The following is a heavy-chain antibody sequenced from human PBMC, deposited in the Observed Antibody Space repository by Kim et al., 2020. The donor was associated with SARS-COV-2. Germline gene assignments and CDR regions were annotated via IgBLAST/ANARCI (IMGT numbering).Heavy chain of an antibody. CDR3: VKSVRIDLGFDF. V-gene: IGHV3-64D*06. CDR1: GFTFSSYA. CDR2: ISSNGGST. Sequence: GGSLRLSCSASGFTFSSYAMHWVRQAPGKGLEYVSAISSNGGSTYYADSVKGRFTISRDNSKNTLYLQLSSLRAEDTAVYYCVKSVRIDLGFDFWGQGTLVTVSS. J-gene: IGHJ4*02. D-gene: IGHD3-3*01.